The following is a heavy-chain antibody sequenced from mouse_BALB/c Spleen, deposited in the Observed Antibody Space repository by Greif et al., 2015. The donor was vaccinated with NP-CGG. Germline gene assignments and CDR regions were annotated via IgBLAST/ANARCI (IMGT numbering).Heavy chain of an antibody. D-gene: IGHD2-1*01. CDR1: GYTFTNYW. Sequence: QVQLQQPGAELVRPGTSVKISCKASGYTFTNYWLGWVKQRPGHGLEWIGDIYPGGGYTNYHEKFKGKATLTADTSSSTAYMQLSSLTSEDSAVYFCARGGGNYAYYFDYWGQGTTLTVSS. CDR3: ARGGGNYAYYFDY. CDR2: IYPGGGYT. V-gene: IGHV1-63*02. J-gene: IGHJ2*01.